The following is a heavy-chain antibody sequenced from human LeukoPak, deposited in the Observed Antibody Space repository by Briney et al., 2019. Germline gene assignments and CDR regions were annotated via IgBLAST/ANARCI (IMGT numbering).Heavy chain of an antibody. D-gene: IGHD1-26*01. CDR1: GFTFSSYE. V-gene: IGHV3-48*03. CDR2: ISSSGSTI. J-gene: IGHJ3*02. Sequence: GGSLRLSCAASGFTFSSYEMNWVRQAPGKGLKWVSYISSSGSTIYYADSVKGRFTISRDNAKNSLYLQMNSLRAEDTAVYYCARADPLGNAFDIWGRGTMVTVSS. CDR3: ARADPLGNAFDI.